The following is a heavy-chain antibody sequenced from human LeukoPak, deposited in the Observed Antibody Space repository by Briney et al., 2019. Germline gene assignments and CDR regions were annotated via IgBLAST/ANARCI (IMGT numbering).Heavy chain of an antibody. V-gene: IGHV1-69*13. CDR3: ARVDHQAWYYFDY. CDR2: IIPIFGTA. J-gene: IGHJ4*02. CDR1: GGTFSSYA. Sequence: SVKVSCKASGGTFSSYAISWVRQAPGQGLEWMGRIIPIFGTANYAQKFQGRVTITADESTSTAYMELSSLRSEDTAVYYCARVDHQAWYYFDYWGQGTLVTVSS. D-gene: IGHD2-2*03.